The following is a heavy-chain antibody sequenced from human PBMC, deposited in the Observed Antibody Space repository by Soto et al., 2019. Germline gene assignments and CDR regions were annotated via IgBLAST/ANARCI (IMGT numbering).Heavy chain of an antibody. Sequence: PSETLSLTCTVSGGSINSSDYLWGWIRQPPGKGLEWIGSIYYSGSTYYNPSLKGRITMSVDTSKNQFSLNLSSVTAADTAVYFCTRGEWESYYHDSWGQGTLVTVSS. V-gene: IGHV4-39*07. CDR2: IYYSGST. D-gene: IGHD1-26*01. J-gene: IGHJ4*02. CDR3: TRGEWESYYHDS. CDR1: GGSINSSDYL.